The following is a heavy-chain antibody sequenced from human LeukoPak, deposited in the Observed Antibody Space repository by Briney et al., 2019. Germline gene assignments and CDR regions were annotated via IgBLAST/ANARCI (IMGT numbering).Heavy chain of an antibody. CDR3: ARHRAYSSSSPFDY. D-gene: IGHD6-6*01. Sequence: SETVSLTCSVSGGSISSLYWSWNRQPPGKGLEWIGYIYYTGSTNYNPSLKSRVTMFVDMSKNQFSLRLSSVTAADTAVYYCARHRAYSSSSPFDYWGEGTVVTVSS. J-gene: IGHJ4*02. CDR1: GGSISSLY. V-gene: IGHV4-59*08. CDR2: IYYTGST.